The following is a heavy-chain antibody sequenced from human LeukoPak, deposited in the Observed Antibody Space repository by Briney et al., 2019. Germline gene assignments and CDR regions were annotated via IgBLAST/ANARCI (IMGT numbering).Heavy chain of an antibody. CDR1: GSTFTVYY. D-gene: IGHD6-19*01. J-gene: IGHJ4*02. CDR2: INPNSGGT. CDR3: ARFGSIAVGDFDY. Sequence: ASVTVSFKASGSTFTVYYMHWVRQAPGQGLEWMGWINPNSGGTNYAQKFQGRVTMTRDTSISTAYMELSRLRSDDTAVYYCARFGSIAVGDFDYRGQVTLVTV. V-gene: IGHV1-2*02.